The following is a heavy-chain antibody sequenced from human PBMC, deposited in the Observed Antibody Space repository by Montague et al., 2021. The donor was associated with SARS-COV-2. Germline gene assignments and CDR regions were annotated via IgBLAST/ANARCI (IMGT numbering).Heavy chain of an antibody. CDR1: RGSFSNYY. CDR2: INQGGAP. CDR3: ARGRPVQGSFRHFDSISSGALDI. V-gene: IGHV4-34*01. J-gene: IGHJ3*02. D-gene: IGHD3-9*01. Sequence: SETLSLTCAVSRGSFSNYYWTWIRQSPGKGLEWIGEINQGGAPNXTPSLKSRVTISLDTSEKQISLKLNSVTVADTAVFFCARGRPVQGSFRHFDSISSGALDIWAQGSLVIVSS.